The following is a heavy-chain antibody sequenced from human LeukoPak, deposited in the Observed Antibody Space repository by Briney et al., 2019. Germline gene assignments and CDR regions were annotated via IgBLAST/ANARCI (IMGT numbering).Heavy chain of an antibody. CDR3: TRDTWDYYDSSGKFDY. V-gene: IGHV4-34*01. D-gene: IGHD3-22*01. J-gene: IGHJ4*02. Sequence: SETLSLTCAVYGGSFSGYYWSWIRQPPGKGLEWIGEINHSGSTNYNPSLKSRVTISVDTSKNHFSLKLNSVTAEDTAVYYCTRDTWDYYDSSGKFDYWGQGTLVTVSS. CDR1: GGSFSGYY. CDR2: INHSGST.